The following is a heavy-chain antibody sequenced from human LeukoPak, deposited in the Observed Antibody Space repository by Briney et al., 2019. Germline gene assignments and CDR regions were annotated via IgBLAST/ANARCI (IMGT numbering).Heavy chain of an antibody. V-gene: IGHV3-11*04. D-gene: IGHD3-3*01. J-gene: IGHJ4*02. Sequence: NPGGSLRLSCADSGFTFSDYYMSWIRQAPGKGLEWVSYISSSGSTIYYADSVKGRFTISRDNAKNSLYLQMNSLRAEDTAVYYCARMTSYYDFWSGYERYYFDYWGQGTLVTVSS. CDR1: GFTFSDYY. CDR3: ARMTSYYDFWSGYERYYFDY. CDR2: ISSSGSTI.